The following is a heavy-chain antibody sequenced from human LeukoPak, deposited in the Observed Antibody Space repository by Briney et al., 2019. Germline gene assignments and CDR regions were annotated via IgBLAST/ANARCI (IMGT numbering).Heavy chain of an antibody. D-gene: IGHD2-2*01. CDR2: IYPGDSDN. CDR3: ARFGVYCSSTSCWVDY. Sequence: GESLKISCKGSGYSFTSYWIGWVRQMPGKGLEWMGIIYPGDSDNRYSPSFQGQVAISADKSISTAYLQWSSLKASDTAMYYCARFGVYCSSTSCWVDYWGQGTLVTVSS. J-gene: IGHJ4*02. CDR1: GYSFTSYW. V-gene: IGHV5-51*01.